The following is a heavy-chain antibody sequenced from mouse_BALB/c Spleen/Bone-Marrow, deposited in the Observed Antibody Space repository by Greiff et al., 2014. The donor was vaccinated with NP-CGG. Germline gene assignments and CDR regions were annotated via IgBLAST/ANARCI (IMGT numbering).Heavy chain of an antibody. CDR2: IWNGGST. V-gene: IGHV2-6-4*01. CDR1: GFSSSRYN. D-gene: IGHD1-1*01. CDR3: ARNYYGIPYYFDY. J-gene: IGHJ2*01. Sequence: VQLVESGPVLVAPSQSLSITCTVSGFSSSRYNVHWVRQPPGKGLEWLGMIWNGGSTDYNSALKSRLSISKDNSKSQVFLKMNSLQTDDTAMYYCARNYYGIPYYFDYWGQGTTLTVSS.